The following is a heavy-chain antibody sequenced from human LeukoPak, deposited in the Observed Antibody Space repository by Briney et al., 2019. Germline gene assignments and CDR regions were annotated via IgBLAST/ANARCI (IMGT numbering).Heavy chain of an antibody. D-gene: IGHD2-2*01. Sequence: GESLKISCKGSGYSFTSYWISWVRQMLGKGLVWIRRIDPSDSYTNYSPSFEGHVTISTDKSITTVYLQWSSLKASDTATYYCARHPSSNSWYRWFDPWGQGTLVTVSS. V-gene: IGHV5-10-1*01. CDR2: IDPSDSYT. J-gene: IGHJ5*02. CDR1: GYSFTSYW. CDR3: ARHPSSNSWYRWFDP.